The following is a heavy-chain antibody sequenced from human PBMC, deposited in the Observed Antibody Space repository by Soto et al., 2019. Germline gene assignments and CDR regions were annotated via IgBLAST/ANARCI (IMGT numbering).Heavy chain of an antibody. D-gene: IGHD3-16*01. CDR3: ARTLHAWGDRPYYFDY. J-gene: IGHJ4*02. V-gene: IGHV4-30-2*01. CDR2: IYHSGST. CDR1: GGSISSGGYS. Sequence: SETLSLTCAVSGGSISSGGYSWSGIRQPPGKRLEWIGYIYHSGSTYYNPSLKSRVTISVDTSKNQFSLKLSSVTAADTAVYYCARTLHAWGDRPYYFDYWGQGTLVTVSS.